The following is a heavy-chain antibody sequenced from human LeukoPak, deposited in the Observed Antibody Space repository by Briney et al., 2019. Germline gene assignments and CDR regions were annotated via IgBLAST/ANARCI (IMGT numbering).Heavy chain of an antibody. CDR1: GDSVSSNSAA. V-gene: IGHV6-1*01. CDR2: TYYRSKWYD. CDR3: ARAIRPYSGYDY. Sequence: SQTLSLTCAISGDSVSSNSAAWNWIRQSPSRGLEWLGRTYYRSKWYDDYAVSVRSRITINPDTSKNQFSLQLKSVAPEDTAVYYCARAIRPYSGYDYWGQGTPVTVSS. D-gene: IGHD5-12*01. J-gene: IGHJ4*02.